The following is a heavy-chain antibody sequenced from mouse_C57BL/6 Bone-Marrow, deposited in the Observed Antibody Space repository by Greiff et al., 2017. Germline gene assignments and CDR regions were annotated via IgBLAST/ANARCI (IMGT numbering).Heavy chain of an antibody. V-gene: IGHV14-4*01. CDR2: IDPEIGDT. CDR1: GFNIKDDY. D-gene: IGHD2-3*01. CDR3: SSFDGNYFDF. J-gene: IGHJ2*01. Sequence: EVQLQQSGAELVRPGASVKLSCTASGFNIKDDYIHWVKQRPEQGLEWIGWIDPEIGDTEYASKFQGTGTITSDTSSNTAYLQLSSLTSKDTAVYYCSSFDGNYFDFWGQGTPLTVAS.